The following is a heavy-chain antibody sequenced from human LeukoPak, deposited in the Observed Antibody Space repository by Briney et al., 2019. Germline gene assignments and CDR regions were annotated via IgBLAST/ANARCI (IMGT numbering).Heavy chain of an antibody. D-gene: IGHD3-3*01. CDR2: ISSSSSTI. CDR1: GFTFSSYS. CDR3: ARDRYYDFWSGFPF. V-gene: IGHV3-48*02. Sequence: AGGSLRLSCAASGFTFSSYSMNWVRQAPGKGLEWVSYISSSSSTIYYADSVKGRFTISRGNAKNSLYLQMNSLRDEDTAVYYCARDRYYDFWSGFPFWGQGTLVTVSS. J-gene: IGHJ4*02.